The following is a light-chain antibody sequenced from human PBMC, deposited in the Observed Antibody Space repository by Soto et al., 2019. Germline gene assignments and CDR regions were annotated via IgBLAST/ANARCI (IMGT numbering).Light chain of an antibody. V-gene: IGLV2-14*01. Sequence: QSALTQPASVSGSPGQSITISCTGTSSDIGIYNYVSWYQQHPDKAPKLLIYEANHRPSGVSDRFSGSTSGITASLTISGLQAEDEAYYYCSSYTTSNTLVYGTGTKVTVL. CDR2: EAN. CDR3: SSYTTSNTLV. CDR1: SSDIGIYNY. J-gene: IGLJ1*01.